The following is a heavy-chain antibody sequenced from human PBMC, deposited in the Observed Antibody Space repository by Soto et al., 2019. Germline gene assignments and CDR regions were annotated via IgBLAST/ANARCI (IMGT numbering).Heavy chain of an antibody. J-gene: IGHJ4*02. V-gene: IGHV3-33*01. CDR1: GFSFSNYG. D-gene: IGHD2-2*01. CDR3: ARDTSSTDCGTLDY. Sequence: QVQVVESGGGVVQPGRSLRLSCAASGFSFSNYGMHWVRQAPGKGLEWVAVIWYDGNNKYHADSVKGRFTISRDNSKNTLYLQMNSLRAEDTAVYYFARDTSSTDCGTLDYWGQGTRGTVSS. CDR2: IWYDGNNK.